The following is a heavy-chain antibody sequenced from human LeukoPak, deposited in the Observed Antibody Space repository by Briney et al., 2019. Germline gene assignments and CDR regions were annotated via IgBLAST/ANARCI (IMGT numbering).Heavy chain of an antibody. D-gene: IGHD1-26*01. CDR2: IFYTGST. J-gene: IGHJ3*02. CDR1: GGSIGVYY. V-gene: IGHV4-59*01. Sequence: SETLSLTCTVSGGSIGVYYWSWIRQPPGKGLEWIGYIFYTGSTNYNPSLQGRVTISVDTSKNQFSLKLCSVTAADTAVYYCARDSGSSFHVFDIWGQGTMFTVSS. CDR3: ARDSGSSFHVFDI.